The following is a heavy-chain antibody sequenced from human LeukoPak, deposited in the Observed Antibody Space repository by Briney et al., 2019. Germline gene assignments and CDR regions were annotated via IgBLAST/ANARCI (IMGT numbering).Heavy chain of an antibody. CDR1: GFTFSTYG. D-gene: IGHD6-19*01. J-gene: IGHJ4*02. Sequence: GGSLRPSCAASGFTFSTYGMHWVRQAPGKGLEWVAVIWYDGSNKYYADSVKGRFTISRDNAKNSLYLQMNSLRAEDTAVYYCAREYSSGWYWGQGTLVTVSS. CDR3: AREYSSGWY. V-gene: IGHV3-33*01. CDR2: IWYDGSNK.